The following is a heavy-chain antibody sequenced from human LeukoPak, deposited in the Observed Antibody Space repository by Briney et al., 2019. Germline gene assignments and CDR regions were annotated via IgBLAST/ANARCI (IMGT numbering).Heavy chain of an antibody. J-gene: IGHJ6*03. CDR1: GYTFTSYG. V-gene: IGHV1-18*01. CDR3: ARAIVVVPGNYYYYYMDV. Sequence: GASVKVSCKASGYTFTSYGISWVRQAPGQGLEWMGWISAYNGNTNYAQKLQGRVTMTTDTSTSTAYMELRSLRSDDTAVYYCARAIVVVPGNYYYYYMDVWGKGTTVTVSS. CDR2: ISAYNGNT. D-gene: IGHD2-2*01.